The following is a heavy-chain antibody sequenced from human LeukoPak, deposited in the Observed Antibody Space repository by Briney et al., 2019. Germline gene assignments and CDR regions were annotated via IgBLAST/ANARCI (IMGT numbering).Heavy chain of an antibody. Sequence: PGGSLRLSCAASGFTFSSYSMNWVRQAPGKGLEWVSYISSSGSTIYYADSVKGRFTISRDNAKNSLYLQMNSLRAEDTAVYYCPRVAPFYDSSALDYWGQGTLVTVSS. CDR3: PRVAPFYDSSALDY. CDR2: ISSSGSTI. CDR1: GFTFSSYS. V-gene: IGHV3-48*04. J-gene: IGHJ4*02. D-gene: IGHD3-22*01.